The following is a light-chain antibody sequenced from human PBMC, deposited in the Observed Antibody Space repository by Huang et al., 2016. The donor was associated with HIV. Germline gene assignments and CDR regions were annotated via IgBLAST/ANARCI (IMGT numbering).Light chain of an antibody. J-gene: IGKJ4*01. V-gene: IGKV3-11*01. CDR1: QSVSSY. CDR2: DAS. CDR3: QQRSNWPLLT. Sequence: EIVLTQSPATLSLSPGERATLSCRASQSVSSYLAWYQQKPGQAPRLLIYDASNRATGSPARFSGSGSGTDFTLTISSLVPEDFAVYYCQQRSNWPLLTFGGGTKVEIK.